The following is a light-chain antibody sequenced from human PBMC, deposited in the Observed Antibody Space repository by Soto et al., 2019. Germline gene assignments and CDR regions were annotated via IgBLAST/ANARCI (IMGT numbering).Light chain of an antibody. CDR3: SSYVVSRSQVI. V-gene: IGLV2-14*03. Sequence: QSALTQPASVSGSPGQSISISCTGTNSDLGGYNYVSWYQQHPGKAPKLIISDVTNRPSGISDRFSGSKSGNTASLTISGLLTEDEADYYCSSYVVSRSQVIFCGGTKLTVL. J-gene: IGLJ2*01. CDR2: DVT. CDR1: NSDLGGYNY.